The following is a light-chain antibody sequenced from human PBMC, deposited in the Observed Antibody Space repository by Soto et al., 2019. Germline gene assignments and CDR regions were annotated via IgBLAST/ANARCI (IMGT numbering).Light chain of an antibody. CDR1: QSVSSD. J-gene: IGKJ5*01. CDR3: QQYGSSPIT. Sequence: EIVLTQSPATLSLSPGERATLSCRASQSVSSDLAWYQQKPGQAPKLLIFGASSRATGIPDRFSGSGSGTDFTLTISRLEPEDFALYYCQQYGSSPITFGQGTRLE. CDR2: GAS. V-gene: IGKV3-20*01.